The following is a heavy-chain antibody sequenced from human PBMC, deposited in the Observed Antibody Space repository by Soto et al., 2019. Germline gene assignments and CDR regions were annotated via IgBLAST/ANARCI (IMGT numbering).Heavy chain of an antibody. CDR3: ARVTLVTPDWYFDL. V-gene: IGHV4-34*10. CDR2: IYYSGTT. CDR1: GGSFSGYY. J-gene: IGHJ2*01. Sequence: ASETLSLTCAVYGGSFSGYYWSWIRQPPGKGLEWIGYIYYSGTTYYNPSLKSRVTMSVDTSKNQFSLKLSSVTAADTAVYYCARVTLVTPDWYFDLWGRGTLVTVSS. D-gene: IGHD2-21*02.